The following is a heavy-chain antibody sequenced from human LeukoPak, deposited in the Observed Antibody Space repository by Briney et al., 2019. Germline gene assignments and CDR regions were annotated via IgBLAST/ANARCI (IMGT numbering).Heavy chain of an antibody. D-gene: IGHD6-19*01. CDR1: GGSISSYY. CDR3: ARAVAGHRKFDY. J-gene: IGHJ4*02. CDR2: IYYSGST. V-gene: IGHV4-59*01. Sequence: SETLSLTCTVSGGSISSYYWSWIRQPPGKGLDWIGYIYYSGSTNYNPSLKSRVTISVDTSKNQFSLKLSSVTAADTAVYYCARAVAGHRKFDYWGQGTLVTVSS.